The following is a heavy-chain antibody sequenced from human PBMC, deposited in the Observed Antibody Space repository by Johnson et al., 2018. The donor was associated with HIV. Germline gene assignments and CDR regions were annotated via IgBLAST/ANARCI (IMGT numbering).Heavy chain of an antibody. J-gene: IGHJ3*02. V-gene: IGHV3-30*02. Sequence: QEKLVESGGGVVQPVGSLRLSCVASGFTFSSYGMHWVRQAPGKGLEWVAFIRYDGSNKYYGDSVKGRFTISRDNSKNTLYLQMNSLRAEDTAVYYCARSRDYGPARSAFDIWGQGTMVTVSS. CDR3: ARSRDYGPARSAFDI. CDR2: IRYDGSNK. CDR1: GFTFSSYG. D-gene: IGHD4-17*01.